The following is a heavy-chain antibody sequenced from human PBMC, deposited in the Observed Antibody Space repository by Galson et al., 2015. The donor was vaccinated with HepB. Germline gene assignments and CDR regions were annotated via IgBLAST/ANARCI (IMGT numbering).Heavy chain of an antibody. CDR2: IIPIFGTA. J-gene: IGHJ6*03. Sequence: SVKVSCKASGGTFSSYAISWVRQAPGQGLEWMGGIIPIFGTANYAQKFQGRVTITADESTSTAYMELSSLRSEDTAVYYCAGAGGVVPAAMGPPDYYYMDVWGKGTTVTVSS. CDR3: AGAGGVVPAAMGPPDYYYMDV. V-gene: IGHV1-69*13. CDR1: GGTFSSYA. D-gene: IGHD2-2*01.